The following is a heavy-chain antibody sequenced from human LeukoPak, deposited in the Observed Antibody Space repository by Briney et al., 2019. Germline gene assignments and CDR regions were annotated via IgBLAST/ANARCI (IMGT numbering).Heavy chain of an antibody. J-gene: IGHJ4*02. Sequence: GGSLRLSCAASGFAFSTNGMSWVRQAPGKGLEWVSTINNNGRETYYADSVKGRFTISRDNSKNTLYLQMNSLRVDDTAVYFCVKGWGDYWGQGILVTVSS. CDR1: GFAFSTNG. CDR3: VKGWGDY. D-gene: IGHD7-27*01. V-gene: IGHV3-23*01. CDR2: INNNGRET.